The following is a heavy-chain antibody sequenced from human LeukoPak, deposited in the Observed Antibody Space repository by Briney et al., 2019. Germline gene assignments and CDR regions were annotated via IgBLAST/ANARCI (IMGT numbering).Heavy chain of an antibody. Sequence: GGSLRLSCAASGFTFSDYYMSWIRQAPGKGLEWVSYISSSGSTIYYADSVKGRFTISRDNAKNSLYLQMNSLRAEDTAVYYCARSYVLRYFDWFPSPADYWGQGTLVTVSS. CDR3: ARSYVLRYFDWFPSPADY. V-gene: IGHV3-11*04. CDR2: ISSSGSTI. CDR1: GFTFSDYY. J-gene: IGHJ4*02. D-gene: IGHD3-9*01.